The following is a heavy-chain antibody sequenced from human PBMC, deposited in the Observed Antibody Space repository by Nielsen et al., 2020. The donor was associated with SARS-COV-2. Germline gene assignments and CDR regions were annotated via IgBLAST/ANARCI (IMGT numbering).Heavy chain of an antibody. Sequence: VRQMPGKGLEWMGWISAYNGNTNYAQKLQGRVTMTTDTSTSTAYMELRSLRSDDTAVYYCARHYDSSGTDAFDIWGQGTMVTVSS. D-gene: IGHD3-22*01. CDR2: ISAYNGNT. V-gene: IGHV1-18*01. J-gene: IGHJ3*02. CDR3: ARHYDSSGTDAFDI.